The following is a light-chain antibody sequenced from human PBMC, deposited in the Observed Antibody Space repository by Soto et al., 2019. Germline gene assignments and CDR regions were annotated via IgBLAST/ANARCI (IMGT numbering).Light chain of an antibody. J-gene: IGLJ1*01. Sequence: QSALTQPASVSGSPGQSITISCTGTSSDVGGYNYVSWYQQHPGKAPKLMIYDVTNRPSGVSNRFSGSKSGNTASLTNSGVQAEDEADYYCSSYTSSSTLHVFGTGTKLTVL. CDR3: SSYTSSSTLHV. CDR1: SSDVGGYNY. V-gene: IGLV2-14*01. CDR2: DVT.